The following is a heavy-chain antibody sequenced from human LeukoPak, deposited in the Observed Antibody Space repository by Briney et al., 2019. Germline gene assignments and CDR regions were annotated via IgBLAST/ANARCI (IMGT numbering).Heavy chain of an antibody. Sequence: PSETLSLTCTVSGGSISGYYWSWIRQPPGKGLEWIGYIYYSGSTNYNPSLKSRVTISVDTSKNQFSLKLSSVTAADTAVYYCARGGQVAGLDYWGQGTLVTVSS. J-gene: IGHJ4*02. CDR1: GGSISGYY. CDR3: ARGGQVAGLDY. D-gene: IGHD2-15*01. CDR2: IYYSGST. V-gene: IGHV4-59*01.